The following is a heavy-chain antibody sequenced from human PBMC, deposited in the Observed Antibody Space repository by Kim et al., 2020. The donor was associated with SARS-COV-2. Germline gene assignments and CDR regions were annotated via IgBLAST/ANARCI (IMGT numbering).Heavy chain of an antibody. V-gene: IGHV3-30*02. J-gene: IGHJ4*02. Sequence: SVKGRFTISRDNSKNTLYLQMNSLRAEDTAVYYCAKDGRYFDWSGSGFDYWGQGTLVTVSS. D-gene: IGHD3-9*01. CDR3: AKDGRYFDWSGSGFDY.